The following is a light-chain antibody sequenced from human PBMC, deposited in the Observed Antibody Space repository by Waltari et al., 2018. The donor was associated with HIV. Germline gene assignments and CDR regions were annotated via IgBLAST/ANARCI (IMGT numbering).Light chain of an antibody. V-gene: IGKV4-1*01. Sequence: DIEVTQSPESLAVSLGERANINCKSSQSVLYRSNNRNYLAWFQQKPGQSPKLLISWASARESGVPARFSGGGSGTDFTLTIRSLQAEDVATYYCQQYSTFPWTFGQGTKVEIK. J-gene: IGKJ1*01. CDR3: QQYSTFPWT. CDR2: WAS. CDR1: QSVLYRSNNRNY.